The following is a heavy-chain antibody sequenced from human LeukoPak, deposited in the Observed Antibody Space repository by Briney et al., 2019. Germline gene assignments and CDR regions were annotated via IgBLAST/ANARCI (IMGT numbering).Heavy chain of an antibody. CDR2: ISSNEGST. V-gene: IGHV3-64*01. Sequence: GRSLTPSWAASGPSFSSYAMHWVRQPPGEGLEYVSAISSNEGSTYYANSVKGRSTISRDNSKNTLYLQMGSLRAEDMAVYYCARSPDIVVVPAAVWGQGTLVTVSS. J-gene: IGHJ4*02. CDR3: ARSPDIVVVPAAV. CDR1: GPSFSSYA. D-gene: IGHD2-2*01.